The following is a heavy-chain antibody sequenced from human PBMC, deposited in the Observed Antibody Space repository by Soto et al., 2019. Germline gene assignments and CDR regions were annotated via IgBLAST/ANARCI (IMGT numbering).Heavy chain of an antibody. J-gene: IGHJ6*02. Sequence: EVQLVESGGGLVQPGGSLRLSCAVSGFTYGAYEMNWVRQAPGKGLEWVSYISSSGSIRYYADSVQGRFTISRDNANNSLYLQMNSLRDEDTAVYDCARDLRTLDRGVTYGMDVWGQGTTVTVSS. CDR2: ISSSGSIR. CDR1: GFTYGAYE. CDR3: ARDLRTLDRGVTYGMDV. V-gene: IGHV3-48*03. D-gene: IGHD3-10*01.